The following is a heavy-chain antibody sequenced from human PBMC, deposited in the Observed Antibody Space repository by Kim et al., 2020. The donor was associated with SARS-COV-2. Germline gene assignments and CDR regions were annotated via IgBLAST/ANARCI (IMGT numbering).Heavy chain of an antibody. D-gene: IGHD6-13*01. Sequence: YAQKLQGRVTMTTYTSTSTVDMELRSLRSDDTAVYYCARDPGIPLGLPDYWGQGTLVTVSS. V-gene: IGHV1-18*01. J-gene: IGHJ4*02. CDR3: ARDPGIPLGLPDY.